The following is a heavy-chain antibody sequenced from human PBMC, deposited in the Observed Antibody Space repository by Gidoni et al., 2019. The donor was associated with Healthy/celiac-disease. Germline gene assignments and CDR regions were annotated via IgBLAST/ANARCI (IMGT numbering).Heavy chain of an antibody. CDR1: GGTFSSYA. D-gene: IGHD2-2*01. CDR3: AGGDDIVVVPAPEPLSHYYYMDV. CDR2: IIPIFGTA. V-gene: IGHV1-69*01. Sequence: QVQLVQSGAEVKKPGSSGKVSCKASGGTFSSYAISWVRQAPGQGLEWMGGIIPIFGTANYAQKFQGRVTITADESTSTAYMELSSLRSEDTAVYYCAGGDDIVVVPAPEPLSHYYYMDVWGKGTTVTVSS. J-gene: IGHJ6*03.